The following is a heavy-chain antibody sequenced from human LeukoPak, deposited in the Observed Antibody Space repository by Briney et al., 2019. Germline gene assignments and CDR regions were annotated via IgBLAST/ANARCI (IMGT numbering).Heavy chain of an antibody. CDR2: IDANTGNP. CDR1: GYTFTSYS. Sequence: ASVKGSCKASGYTFTSYSMNWVRQAPGQGLEWMGWIDANTGNPTYVQGFTGRFVFSLDTSVSTAYLQISSLKAEDTAVYYCAKDTWDYWGQGTLVTVSS. V-gene: IGHV7-4-1*02. CDR3: AKDTWDY. J-gene: IGHJ4*02.